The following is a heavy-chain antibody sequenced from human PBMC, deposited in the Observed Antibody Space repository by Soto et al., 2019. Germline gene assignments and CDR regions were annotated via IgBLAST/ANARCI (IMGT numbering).Heavy chain of an antibody. CDR3: ASTLTGTTSENYYGMDV. V-gene: IGHV1-46*01. CDR1: GYTFTSYY. J-gene: IGHJ6*02. D-gene: IGHD1-1*01. Sequence: GASVKVSCKASGYTFTSYYMHWVRQAPGQGLEWMGIINPSGGSTSYAQKFQGRVTMTRDTSTSTVYMELSSLRSEDTAVYYCASTLTGTTSENYYGMDVWGQGTTVTVSS. CDR2: INPSGGST.